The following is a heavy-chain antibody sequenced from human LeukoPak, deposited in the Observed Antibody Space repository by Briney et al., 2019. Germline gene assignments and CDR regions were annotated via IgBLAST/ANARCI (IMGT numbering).Heavy chain of an antibody. CDR2: INARGDT. J-gene: IGHJ5*02. V-gene: IGHV4-34*01. Sequence: SETLSLTCAVYGWSFNDYYWNWVRQAPGKGLEWIGEINARGDTNYNPSLKSRVTISVDSSKNQFSLTLTSMIAADTAIYYCARGQVPAARGYNWFDPWGQGTLVTVSS. D-gene: IGHD2-2*01. CDR3: ARGQVPAARGYNWFDP. CDR1: GWSFNDYY.